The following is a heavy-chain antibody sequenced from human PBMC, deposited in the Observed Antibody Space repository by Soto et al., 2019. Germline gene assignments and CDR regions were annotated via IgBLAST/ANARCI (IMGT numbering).Heavy chain of an antibody. Sequence: GGSLRLSXAASGFTFSSYGMHWVLQAPGKGLEWVAVISYDGSNKYYADSVKGRFTISRDNSKNTLYLQMNSLRAEDTAVYYCAVYDFWSGSLDYWGQGTLVTVSS. CDR3: AVYDFWSGSLDY. D-gene: IGHD3-3*01. J-gene: IGHJ4*02. V-gene: IGHV3-30*03. CDR1: GFTFSSYG. CDR2: ISYDGSNK.